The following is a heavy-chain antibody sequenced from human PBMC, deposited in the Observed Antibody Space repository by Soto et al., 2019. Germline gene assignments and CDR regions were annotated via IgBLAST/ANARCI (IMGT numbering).Heavy chain of an antibody. CDR1: GYTFTSYD. CDR3: ARGRGGWLYDDAFDI. Sequence: ASVKVSCKASGYTFTSYDINWVRQATGQGLEWMGWTNPNSGNTGYAQKFQGRVTMTRNTSISTAYMELSSLRSEDTAVYYCARGRGGWLYDDAFDIWGQGTMVTVSS. J-gene: IGHJ3*02. V-gene: IGHV1-8*01. D-gene: IGHD3-22*01. CDR2: TNPNSGNT.